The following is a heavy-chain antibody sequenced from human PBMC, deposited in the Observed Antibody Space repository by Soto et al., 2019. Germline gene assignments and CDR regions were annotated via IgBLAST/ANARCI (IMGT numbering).Heavy chain of an antibody. J-gene: IGHJ5*02. D-gene: IGHD6-13*01. CDR3: ARDARGQQLADNGFDL. CDR1: GGSISSDNW. V-gene: IGHV4-4*02. CDR2: VFNTGST. Sequence: QVQLQESGPGLVKPSGTLSLTCAVSGGSISSDNWWTWVRQPPGKGLEWLGEVFNTGSTTYNPSLKNRVTISLDKSKNQFSLKLTSVTAADTAVYYCARDARGQQLADNGFDLWGQGTLVTVSS.